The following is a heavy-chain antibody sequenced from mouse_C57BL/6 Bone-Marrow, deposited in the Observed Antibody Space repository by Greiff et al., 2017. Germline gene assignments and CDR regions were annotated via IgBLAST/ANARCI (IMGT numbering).Heavy chain of an antibody. Sequence: QVQLQQSGAELVRPGTSVKVSCKASGYAFTNYLIEWVKQRPGQGLEWIGVINPGSGGTNYNEKCKGKATRTADKSSSPAYMQLSSLTSEDSAVYFCAVCRLKLDGDYWGQGTSVTVSS. J-gene: IGHJ4*01. V-gene: IGHV1-54*01. CDR3: AVCRLKLDGDY. CDR1: GYAFTNYL. D-gene: IGHD6-5*01. CDR2: INPGSGGT.